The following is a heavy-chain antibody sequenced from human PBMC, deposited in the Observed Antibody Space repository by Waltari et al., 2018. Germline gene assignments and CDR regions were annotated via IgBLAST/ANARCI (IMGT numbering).Heavy chain of an antibody. D-gene: IGHD5-12*01. Sequence: EVQLVESGGGLVQPGGSLRLSCAASGFTFSSYSMNWVRQAPGKGLEWFSYISSSSSTIYYADSVKGRFTISRDNAKNSLYLQMNSLRAEDTAVYYCARGGSEHSGERKGLDYWGQGTLVTVSS. CDR3: ARGGSEHSGERKGLDY. J-gene: IGHJ4*02. V-gene: IGHV3-48*01. CDR1: GFTFSSYS. CDR2: ISSSSSTI.